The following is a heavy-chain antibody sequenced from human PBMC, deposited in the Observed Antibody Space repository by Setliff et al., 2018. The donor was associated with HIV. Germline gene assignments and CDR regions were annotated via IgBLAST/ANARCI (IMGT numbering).Heavy chain of an antibody. V-gene: IGHV1-46*01. CDR1: GYTFTRYY. D-gene: IGHD2-2*01. CDR3: ARGPHCSSTSCFGGFDY. Sequence: ASVKVSCKASGYTFTRYYFHWVRQAPGQGLEWMGIINPSGGSTTYTQKFQGTGTMTRDTSTSTVYMELSSLRSEDTAVYYCARGPHCSSTSCFGGFDYWGQGTLVTVSS. J-gene: IGHJ4*02. CDR2: INPSGGST.